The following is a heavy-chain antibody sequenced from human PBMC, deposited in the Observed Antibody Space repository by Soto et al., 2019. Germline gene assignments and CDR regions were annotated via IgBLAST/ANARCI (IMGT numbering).Heavy chain of an antibody. D-gene: IGHD5-12*01. J-gene: IGHJ6*02. CDR3: VRMGFSGGGYLSYYYYGMDI. V-gene: IGHV5-51*01. CDR1: GYKVSTWHNFTSYW. Sequence: GESLKIYCMGSGYKVSTWHNFTSYWIAWVRQMPGEGMEWMGIIYPGDSDTRYSPSFQGQVTISADKSISTAYLQWSSLKASDTAMYYCVRMGFSGGGYLSYYYYGMDIWGQGTTVTVSS. CDR2: IYPGDSDT.